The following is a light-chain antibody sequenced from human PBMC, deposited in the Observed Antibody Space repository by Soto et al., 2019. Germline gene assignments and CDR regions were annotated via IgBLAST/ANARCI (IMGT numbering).Light chain of an antibody. CDR3: SSYTSSSTLV. CDR1: SSDVGGYNY. J-gene: IGLJ1*01. CDR2: EVS. Sequence: QSVLTQPASVSGSPGQSITISCTGTSSDVGGYNYASWHQQHPGKAPKLMIYEVSNRPSGVYNRFSGSKSGNTASLTISGLQAEDEADYYCSSYTSSSTLVFGTGTKVTVL. V-gene: IGLV2-14*01.